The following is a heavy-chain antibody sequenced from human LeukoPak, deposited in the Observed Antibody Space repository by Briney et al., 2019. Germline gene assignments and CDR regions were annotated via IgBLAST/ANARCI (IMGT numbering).Heavy chain of an antibody. Sequence: ASVKVSCKASGYTFIGYYIHWVRQAPGQGLEWMGWINPDSGGTNYAQKFQSRVTMTRDTSITTAYMDLSRLRSDDTAVYYCARAHESSGLFDYWGQGTLVTVSS. CDR2: INPDSGGT. V-gene: IGHV1-2*02. J-gene: IGHJ4*02. D-gene: IGHD6-19*01. CDR3: ARAHESSGLFDY. CDR1: GYTFIGYY.